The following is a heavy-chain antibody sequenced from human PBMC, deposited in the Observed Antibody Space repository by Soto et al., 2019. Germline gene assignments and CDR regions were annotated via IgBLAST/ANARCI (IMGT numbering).Heavy chain of an antibody. Sequence: SETLSLTCTVSGGSISGYCWSWIRQPPGKGLEWIGYIYYSGSTNYNPSLKSRVTISVDTPKNQFSLKLSSVTAADTAVYYCARGRAAAGIVFDYWGQGTLVTVSS. CDR1: GGSISGYC. J-gene: IGHJ4*02. D-gene: IGHD6-13*01. CDR3: ARGRAAAGIVFDY. CDR2: IYYSGST. V-gene: IGHV4-59*01.